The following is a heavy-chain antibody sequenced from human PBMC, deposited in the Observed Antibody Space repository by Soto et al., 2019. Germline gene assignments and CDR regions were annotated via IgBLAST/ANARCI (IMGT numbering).Heavy chain of an antibody. CDR3: ARFGGWFDP. V-gene: IGHV4-31*03. CDR1: GGSVSSGSYY. CDR2: IYYSGST. Sequence: SSETLSLTCTVSGGSVSSGSYYWSWIRQPPGKGLKWIGYIYYSGSTYYNPSLKSRVTISVDTSKNQFSLKLSSVTAADTAVYYCARFGGWFDPWGQGTLVTVSS. J-gene: IGHJ5*02. D-gene: IGHD3-16*01.